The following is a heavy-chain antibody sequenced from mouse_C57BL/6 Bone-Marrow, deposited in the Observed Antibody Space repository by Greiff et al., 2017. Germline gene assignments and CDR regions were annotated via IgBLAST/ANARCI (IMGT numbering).Heavy chain of an antibody. J-gene: IGHJ1*03. CDR1: GYAFSSYW. D-gene: IGHD1-1*01. V-gene: IGHV1-80*01. Sequence: QVQLKQSGAELVKPGASVKISCKASGYAFSSYWMNWVKQRPGKGLEWIGQIYPGDGDTNYNGKFKGKATLTADKSSSTAYMQLSSLTSEDSAVYYCARAGVYYGSSYWYFDVWGTGTTVTVSS. CDR2: IYPGDGDT. CDR3: ARAGVYYGSSYWYFDV.